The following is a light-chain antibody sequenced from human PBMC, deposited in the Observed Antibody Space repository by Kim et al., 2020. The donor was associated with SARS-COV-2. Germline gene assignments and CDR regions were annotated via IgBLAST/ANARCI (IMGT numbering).Light chain of an antibody. CDR3: KQYDNRLSIT. CDR1: QDINKY. Sequence: DIQMTQSPSSLSASVGDRVTITCQASQDINKYLNWYQQKPGKAPKLLIYAASNLETGAPSRFSGSGSGTDFTFTISSLQPEDIATYDWKQYDNRLSITFGQGTRVEIK. CDR2: AAS. J-gene: IGKJ5*01. V-gene: IGKV1-33*01.